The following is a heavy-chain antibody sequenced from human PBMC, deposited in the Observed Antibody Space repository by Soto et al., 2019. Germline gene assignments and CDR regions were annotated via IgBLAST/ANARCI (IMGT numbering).Heavy chain of an antibody. Sequence: ASLKVSCKASGYTFTSYAMHWVRQAPGQRLEWMGWINAGNGNTKYSQKLQGRVTMTTNTSTSTAYMELSSLRSEDTAVYYCVRGITIFGVVPGWGQGTLVTVSS. CDR2: INAGNGNT. CDR3: VRGITIFGVVPG. J-gene: IGHJ4*02. V-gene: IGHV1-3*01. D-gene: IGHD3-3*01. CDR1: GYTFTSYA.